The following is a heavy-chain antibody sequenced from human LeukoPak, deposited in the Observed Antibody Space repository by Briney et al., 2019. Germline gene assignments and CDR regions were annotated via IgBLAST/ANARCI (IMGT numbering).Heavy chain of an antibody. D-gene: IGHD6-19*01. V-gene: IGHV4-39*07. J-gene: IGHJ6*03. CDR3: ARAVAGTYYYYMDV. Sequence: SETLSLTCTVSGGSISSSSYYWGWIRQPPGKGLEWIGSIYYSGSTYYNPSLKSRVTISVDTPKNQFSLKLSSVTAADTAVYYCARAVAGTYYYYMDVWGKGTTVTVSS. CDR1: GGSISSSSYY. CDR2: IYYSGST.